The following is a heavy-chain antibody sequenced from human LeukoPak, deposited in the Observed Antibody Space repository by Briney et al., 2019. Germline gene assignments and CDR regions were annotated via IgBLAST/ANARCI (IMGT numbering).Heavy chain of an antibody. CDR3: ARGIYDPVDY. CDR2: ISWNSGSI. Sequence: GGSLRLSCAASGFTFDDYAMHWVRQAPGKGLEWVSGISWNSGSIDYADSVKGRFTISRDNAKNSLYLQMNSLRAEDTAVYYCARGIYDPVDYWGQGTLVTVSS. J-gene: IGHJ4*02. CDR1: GFTFDDYA. D-gene: IGHD3-3*01. V-gene: IGHV3-9*01.